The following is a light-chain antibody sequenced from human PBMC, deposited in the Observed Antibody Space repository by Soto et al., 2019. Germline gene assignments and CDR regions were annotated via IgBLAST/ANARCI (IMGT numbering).Light chain of an antibody. Sequence: IVLTQSPGTLSLSPGERATLSCWASQSVSGTYLAWYQQKPGQAPRLLIYGASSRATGIPDRFSGSGSGTDFTLTISRLEPEDFAVYYCQTFGSSRWPFGQGTKVDIK. CDR2: GAS. J-gene: IGKJ1*01. CDR1: QSVSGTY. CDR3: QTFGSSRWP. V-gene: IGKV3-20*01.